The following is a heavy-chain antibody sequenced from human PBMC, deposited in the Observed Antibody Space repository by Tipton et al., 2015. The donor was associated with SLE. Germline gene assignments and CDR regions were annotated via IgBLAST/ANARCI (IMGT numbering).Heavy chain of an antibody. V-gene: IGHV4-34*01. CDR2: INHSGST. Sequence: TLSLTCAVYGGSFSDYYWSWIRQPPGKGLEWIGEINHSGSTNYNPSLKSRVTISVDTSKNQFSLKLSSVTAADTAVYYCASLRTEYYYGSRADYWGQGTLVTVSS. D-gene: IGHD3-10*01. J-gene: IGHJ4*02. CDR1: GGSFSDYY. CDR3: ASLRTEYYYGSRADY.